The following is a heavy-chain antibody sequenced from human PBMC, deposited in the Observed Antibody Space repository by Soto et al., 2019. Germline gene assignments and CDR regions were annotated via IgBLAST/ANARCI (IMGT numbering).Heavy chain of an antibody. Sequence: SETLSLTCTVSGGSISSYYWSWVRQPPGKGLEWIGYIYYSGSTNYNPSLKSRVTISVDTSKNQFSLKLSSVTAADTAVYYCARGFQESSGWYEGWFDPWGQGTLVTVSS. V-gene: IGHV4-59*01. CDR2: IYYSGST. CDR3: ARGFQESSGWYEGWFDP. J-gene: IGHJ5*02. D-gene: IGHD6-19*01. CDR1: GGSISSYY.